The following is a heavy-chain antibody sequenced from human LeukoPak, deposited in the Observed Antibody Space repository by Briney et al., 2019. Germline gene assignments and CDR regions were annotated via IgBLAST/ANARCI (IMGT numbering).Heavy chain of an antibody. CDR1: GGSISSSSYY. D-gene: IGHD6-19*01. CDR2: IYYSGST. J-gene: IGHJ4*02. CDR3: ARDPQPGAVAAH. V-gene: IGHV4-39*07. Sequence: SETLSLTCTVSGGSISSSSYYWGWIRQPPGKGREGIARIYYSGSTYYNPSLKSRVSISVDTSKNQFSLKLSSVTAPHTPVYYCARDPQPGAVAAHWRQGTLVTLSS.